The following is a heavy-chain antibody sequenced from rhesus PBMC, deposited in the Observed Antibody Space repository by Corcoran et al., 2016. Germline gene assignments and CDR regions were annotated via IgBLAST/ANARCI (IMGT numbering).Heavy chain of an antibody. V-gene: IGHV4S10*01. CDR3: ARACTGSGCYSYVGVDY. Sequence: QVQLQESGPGVVKPSETLSLTCAVSGGSISDSYRWSWIRQPPGKGLEWIVYIYGSGTSTNYNPSLKSRGTISKDTSKNQFSLKRSSVTAADTAVYYCARACTGSGCYSYVGVDYWGQGVLVTVSS. CDR1: GGSISDSYR. CDR2: IYGSGTST. J-gene: IGHJ4*01. D-gene: IGHD2-21*01.